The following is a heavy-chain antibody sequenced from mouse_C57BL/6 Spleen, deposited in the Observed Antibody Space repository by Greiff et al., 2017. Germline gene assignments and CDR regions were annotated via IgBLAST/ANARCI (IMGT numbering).Heavy chain of an antibody. J-gene: IGHJ4*01. V-gene: IGHV1-81*01. CDR3: APPYEDAMDY. Sequence: VQLQQSGAELARPGASVKLSCKASGYTFTSYGISWVKQRPGQGLEWIGEIYPRSGNTYYNEKFKGKATLTADKSSSTAYMELRSLTSEDSAVYFCAPPYEDAMDYWGQGTSVTVSS. D-gene: IGHD2-3*01. CDR2: IYPRSGNT. CDR1: GYTFTSYG.